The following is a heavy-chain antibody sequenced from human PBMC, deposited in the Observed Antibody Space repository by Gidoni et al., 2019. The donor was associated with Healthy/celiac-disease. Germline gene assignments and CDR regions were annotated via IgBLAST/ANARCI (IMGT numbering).Heavy chain of an antibody. D-gene: IGHD6-6*01. V-gene: IGHV4-34*01. CDR2: INHSGST. Sequence: QVQLQQWGAGLLKPSETLSLTCAVYGGSFSGYYWSWIRQPPGKGLEWIGEINHSGSTNYNPSLKCRVTISVDTSKNQFSLKLSSVTAADTAVYYCARGSTLAARRWGYYDYWGQGTLVTVSS. CDR1: GGSFSGYY. J-gene: IGHJ4*02. CDR3: ARGSTLAARRWGYYDY.